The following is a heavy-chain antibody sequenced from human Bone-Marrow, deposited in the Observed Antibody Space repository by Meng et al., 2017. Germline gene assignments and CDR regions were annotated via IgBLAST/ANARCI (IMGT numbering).Heavy chain of an antibody. CDR1: GFTFSSYW. J-gene: IGHJ6*02. CDR2: INSDGSRT. Sequence: GGSLRLSCAASGFTFSSYWMHWVRQAPGKGLVWVSRINSDGSRTSYADSVKGRFTISRDNAKNTLYLQLNSLRAEDTAVYYCAGSRYYYGLDVWGQGTTVTVSS. V-gene: IGHV3-74*01. CDR3: AGSRYYYGLDV.